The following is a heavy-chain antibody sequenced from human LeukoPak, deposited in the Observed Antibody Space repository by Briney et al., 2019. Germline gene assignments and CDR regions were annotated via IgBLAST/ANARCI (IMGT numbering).Heavy chain of an antibody. CDR2: IYTSGST. V-gene: IGHV4-4*09. CDR1: GVSISSYY. CDR3: ARLGAAGTVDYYYSMDV. Sequence: SETLSLTCTVSGVSISSYYWSWIRQPPGNGLEGMGYIYTSGSTNYNPSLKSRVTISVDTTKKQFSLKLSSVTAADTGVYYCARLGAAGTVDYYYSMDVWGKGTTVTVSS. J-gene: IGHJ6*03. D-gene: IGHD6-13*01.